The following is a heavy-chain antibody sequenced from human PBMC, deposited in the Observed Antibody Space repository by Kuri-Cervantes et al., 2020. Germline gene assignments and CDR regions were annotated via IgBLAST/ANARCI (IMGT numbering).Heavy chain of an antibody. J-gene: IGHJ4*02. CDR1: GFTFSDYW. V-gene: IGHV3-48*01. Sequence: ESLKISCAASGFTFSDYWMTWVRQAPGKGLEWVSYLSNSGNTIYYADSVKGRFTISRDNSKNTLYLQMNSLRAEDTAVYYCAKDSEYCSGGSCYILVFFDYWGQGTLVTVSS. CDR3: AKDSEYCSGGSCYILVFFDY. D-gene: IGHD2-15*01. CDR2: LSNSGNTI.